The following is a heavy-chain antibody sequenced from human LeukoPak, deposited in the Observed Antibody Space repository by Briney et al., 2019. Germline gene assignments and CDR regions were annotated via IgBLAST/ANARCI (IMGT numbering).Heavy chain of an antibody. CDR1: GGTFSSYA. D-gene: IGHD2-2*01. CDR3: ARGYSSMFIDN. V-gene: IGHV1-69*04. CDR2: IIPILGIA. Sequence: ASVKVSCKASGGTFSSYAISWVRQAPGQGLEWMGRIIPILGIANYAQKFQGRVTITADKSTSTAYMELSRLKSNDTAVYYCARGYSSMFIDNWGQGTLVSVSS. J-gene: IGHJ4*02.